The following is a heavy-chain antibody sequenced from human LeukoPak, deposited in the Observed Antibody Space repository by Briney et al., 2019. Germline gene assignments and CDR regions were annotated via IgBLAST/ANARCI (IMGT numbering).Heavy chain of an antibody. J-gene: IGHJ4*02. CDR3: AKQRYGGEDY. Sequence: GGSLRLSCAASGFTFSSNWMHWVRQAPGKGLEWVANIKQDGSEKYYVDSLKGRFTISRDNAKNSLYLQMNSLRAEDTAVYYCAKQRYGGEDYWGQGTLVTVSS. D-gene: IGHD3-16*01. V-gene: IGHV3-7*01. CDR2: IKQDGSEK. CDR1: GFTFSSNW.